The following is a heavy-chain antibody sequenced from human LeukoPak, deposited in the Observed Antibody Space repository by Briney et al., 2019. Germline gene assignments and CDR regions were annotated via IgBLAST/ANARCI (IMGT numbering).Heavy chain of an antibody. CDR1: GYTFTGYY. V-gene: IGHV1-2*04. CDR3: ARRTNIYNDAFDI. J-gene: IGHJ3*02. CDR2: INPNSGGT. Sequence: ASVKVSCKASGYTFTGYYMHWVRQAPGQGLEWMGWINPNSGGTNYAQKFQGWVTMTRDTSISTAYMELSRLRSDDTAVYYCARRTNIYNDAFDIWGQGTMVTVS. D-gene: IGHD1-1*01.